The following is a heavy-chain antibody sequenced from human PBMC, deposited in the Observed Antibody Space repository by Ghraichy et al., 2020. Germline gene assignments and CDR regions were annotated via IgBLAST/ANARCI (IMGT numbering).Heavy chain of an antibody. V-gene: IGHV3-23*01. J-gene: IGHJ4*02. Sequence: GGSLRLSCAASGFTFSSYAMSWVRQAPGKGLEWVSAISGTGIVTYYAGSVKGRFTISRDTSKNTLYLQMNSLRAEDTAVYYCAKEQSITMVRPPGLDYWGQGTLVTVSS. CDR2: ISGTGIVT. CDR1: GFTFSSYA. CDR3: AKEQSITMVRPPGLDY. D-gene: IGHD3-10*01.